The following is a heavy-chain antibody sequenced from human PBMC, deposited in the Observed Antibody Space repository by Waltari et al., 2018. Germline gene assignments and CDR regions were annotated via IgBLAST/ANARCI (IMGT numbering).Heavy chain of an antibody. D-gene: IGHD3-10*01. CDR1: GGSISSSSYY. J-gene: IGHJ4*02. V-gene: IGHV4-39*07. Sequence: QLQLQESGPGLVKPSETLSLTCTVSGGSISSSSYYWGWIRQPPGKGLEWIGSIYYSGRTDKNTTVKSRVSISVETSKKQCSLKLSSVTAADTAVYYCARDRESGSYDNLATLDYWGQGTLVTVSS. CDR3: ARDRESGSYDNLATLDY. CDR2: IYYSGRT.